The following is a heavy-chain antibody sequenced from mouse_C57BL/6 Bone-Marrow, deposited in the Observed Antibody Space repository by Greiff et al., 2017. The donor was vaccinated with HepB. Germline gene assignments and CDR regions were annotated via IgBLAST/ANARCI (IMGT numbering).Heavy chain of an antibody. J-gene: IGHJ2*01. V-gene: IGHV1-85*01. CDR3: AMSYESLYYFDY. CDR1: GYTFTSYD. D-gene: IGHD2-3*01. CDR2: LYPRDGST. Sequence: QVQLQQSGPELVKPGASVKLSCKASGYTFTSYDINWVKQRPGQGLEWIGWLYPRDGSTKYNWKLKGKATLTVDQSSSTAYMQISSLTSEDSAVYYCAMSYESLYYFDYWCQGTTLTVSS.